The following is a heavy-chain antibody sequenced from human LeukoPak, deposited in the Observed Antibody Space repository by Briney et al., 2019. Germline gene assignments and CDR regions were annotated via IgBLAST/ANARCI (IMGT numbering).Heavy chain of an antibody. D-gene: IGHD5-24*01. CDR3: ARGRDGYNSRHYYYGMDV. J-gene: IGHJ6*02. CDR1: GGSISSYY. CDR2: IYYSGST. V-gene: IGHV4-59*08. Sequence: SETLSLTCTVSGGSISSYYWSWIRQPPGKGLEWIGYIYYSGSTNYNPSLKSRVTMSVDTSKNQFSLKLSSVTAADTAVYYCARGRDGYNSRHYYYGMDVWGQGTTVTVSS.